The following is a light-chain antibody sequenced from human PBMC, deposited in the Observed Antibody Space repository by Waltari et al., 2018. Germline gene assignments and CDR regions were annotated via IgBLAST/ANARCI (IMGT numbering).Light chain of an antibody. V-gene: IGKV3-20*01. Sequence: EIVLTQSPGTLSLSPGETATLPCMASQSVTSNSLTWYQQKLGQAPRLLIYGTSSRATGIPDRFSGSGSVTDFTLTISRLEPEDFAVYYCQQYDGEVVTFGGGTKVEI. CDR1: QSVTSNS. CDR3: QQYDGEVVT. CDR2: GTS. J-gene: IGKJ4*01.